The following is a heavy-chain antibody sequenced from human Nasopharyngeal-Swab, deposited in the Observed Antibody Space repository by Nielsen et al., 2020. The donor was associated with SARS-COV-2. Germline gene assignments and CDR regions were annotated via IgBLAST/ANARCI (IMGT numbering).Heavy chain of an antibody. J-gene: IGHJ4*02. V-gene: IGHV4-38-2*02. CDR2: TYHSGST. Sequence: RQAPGKGLEWIGSTYHSGSTYYNPSLKSRVTISVDTSKNQFSLKLSSVTAADTAVYYCARDSYSSGWGPEYYFDYWGQGTLVTVSS. D-gene: IGHD6-19*01. CDR3: ARDSYSSGWGPEYYFDY.